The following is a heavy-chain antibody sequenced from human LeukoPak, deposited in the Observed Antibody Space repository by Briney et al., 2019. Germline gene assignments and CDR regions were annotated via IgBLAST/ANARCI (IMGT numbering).Heavy chain of an antibody. Sequence: GGSLRLSCAASGFTFSSYSMNWVRQAPGKGLEWVSSISSSSSYIYYADSVKGRFTISRDNAKNSLYLQMNSLRAEDTAVCYCARGVPISATGTLDAFDIWGQGTMVTVSS. J-gene: IGHJ3*02. CDR2: ISSSSSYI. D-gene: IGHD1-1*01. CDR3: ARGVPISATGTLDAFDI. V-gene: IGHV3-21*01. CDR1: GFTFSSYS.